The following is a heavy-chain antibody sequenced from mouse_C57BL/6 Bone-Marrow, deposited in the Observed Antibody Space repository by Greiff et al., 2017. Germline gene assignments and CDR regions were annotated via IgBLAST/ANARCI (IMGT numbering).Heavy chain of an antibody. J-gene: IGHJ4*01. D-gene: IGHD2-2*01. CDR2: INPSNGGT. CDR1: GYTFTSYW. V-gene: IGHV1-53*01. CDR3: ARKIYYGYDEEAMDY. Sequence: VQLQQPGTELVKPGASVKLSCKASGYTFTSYWMHWVKQRPGQGLEWIGNINPSNGGTNYNEKFKSKATLTVDKSSSTAYMQLSSLTSEDSAVYYCARKIYYGYDEEAMDYWGQGTSVTVSS.